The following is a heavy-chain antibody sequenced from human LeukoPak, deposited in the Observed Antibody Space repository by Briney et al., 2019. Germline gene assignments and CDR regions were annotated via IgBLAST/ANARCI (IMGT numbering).Heavy chain of an antibody. CDR2: INPTGGSA. J-gene: IGHJ5*02. D-gene: IGHD6-13*01. Sequence: ASVKVSCKASGYTFTTDYIHWVRQAPGQGLEWMGIINPTGGSASYAQKFQGRVSMTSDTSTSTLYLELSSLRSEDTAVYYCARDRSGSRWRWFDPWGQGTLVTVSS. CDR3: ARDRSGSRWRWFDP. CDR1: GYTFTTDY. V-gene: IGHV1-46*01.